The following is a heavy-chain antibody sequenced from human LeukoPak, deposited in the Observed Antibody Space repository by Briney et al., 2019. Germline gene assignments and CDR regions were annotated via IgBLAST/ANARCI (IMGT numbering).Heavy chain of an antibody. V-gene: IGHV1-69*05. D-gene: IGHD1-14*01. CDR2: IIPIFGTA. Sequence: SXKVSCKASGGTFISYAISWVRQAPGQGREWMGGIIPIFGTANYAQKFQPRLTITTDESTSTAYMELSSLRSEDTAVYYCARGRKTASIYYYYMDVWGKGTTVTVSS. J-gene: IGHJ6*03. CDR3: ARGRKTASIYYYYMDV. CDR1: GGTFISYA.